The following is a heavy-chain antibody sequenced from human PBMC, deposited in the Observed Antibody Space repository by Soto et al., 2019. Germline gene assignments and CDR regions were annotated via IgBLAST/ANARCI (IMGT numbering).Heavy chain of an antibody. Sequence: QVQMVESGGGVVQPGRSLRLSCGASGFTFSSYARHWVRQAPGKAVEWVAGTSSAGSKKYYADSVKGRFTISRDNSNNTLYLQMNSLRSEDTAVYYCHCVLLCGRQVCYGKIDAFDIWGQGTMVTVSS. J-gene: IGHJ3*02. D-gene: IGHD2-15*01. CDR2: TSSAGSKK. CDR1: GFTFSSYA. CDR3: HCVLLCGRQVCYGKIDAFDI. V-gene: IGHV3-30-3*01.